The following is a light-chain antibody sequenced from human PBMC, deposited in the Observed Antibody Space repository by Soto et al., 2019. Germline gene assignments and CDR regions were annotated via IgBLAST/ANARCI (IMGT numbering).Light chain of an antibody. CDR2: EVN. Sequence: QSALTQPPSASGSPGQSVTISCTGTSSDVGGNKYVSWYQQHPGKAPKLMIYEVNKRPSGVPDRFSGSKSGNTASLTVSGLQTEDEADYYCSSYTGSNNLLFGGGTKLTVL. V-gene: IGLV2-8*01. J-gene: IGLJ2*01. CDR1: SSDVGGNKY. CDR3: SSYTGSNNLL.